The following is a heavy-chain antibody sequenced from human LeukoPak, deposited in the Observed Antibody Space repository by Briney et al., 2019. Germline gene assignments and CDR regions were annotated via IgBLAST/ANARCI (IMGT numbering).Heavy chain of an antibody. Sequence: GGSLRLSCAASGFTFSSYWMHWVRQAPGKGLVWVSRINSDGSSTSYADSVKGRFTISRDNAKNSLSLQMNSLRAEDTAVYYCARAWELLYPFDYWGQGTLVTVSS. J-gene: IGHJ4*02. CDR3: ARAWELLYPFDY. CDR1: GFTFSSYW. CDR2: INSDGSST. V-gene: IGHV3-74*01. D-gene: IGHD1-26*01.